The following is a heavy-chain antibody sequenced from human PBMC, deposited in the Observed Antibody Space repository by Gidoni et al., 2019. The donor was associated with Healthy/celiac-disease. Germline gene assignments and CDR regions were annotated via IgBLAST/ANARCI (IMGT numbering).Heavy chain of an antibody. CDR1: YGSYA. CDR2: ISYDGSNK. V-gene: IGHV3-30*04. D-gene: IGHD3-10*01. CDR3: ARELHGSGSYYNPFWY. J-gene: IGHJ4*02. Sequence: YGSYAMHWVRQAPGKGLEGVAVISYDGSNKYYADSVKGRFTISRDNSKNTLYLQMNSLRAEDTAVYYCARELHGSGSYYNPFWYWGQGTLVTVSS.